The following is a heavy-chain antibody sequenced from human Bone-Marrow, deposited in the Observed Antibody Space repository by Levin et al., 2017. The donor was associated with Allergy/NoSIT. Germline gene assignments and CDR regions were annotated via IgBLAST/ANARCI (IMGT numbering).Heavy chain of an antibody. Sequence: SGPTLVKPTQTLTLTCTFSGFSLTISGEGVGWIRQPPGKALEWLALIYWDDDKRYSPSLQSRLTITRDTSKNQVVLTMTNMDPEDTATYHCAHVVAFYPYFGYWGQGTLVTVSA. V-gene: IGHV2-5*02. CDR2: IYWDDDK. CDR3: AHVVAFYPYFGY. D-gene: IGHD2-15*01. J-gene: IGHJ4*02. CDR1: GFSLTISGEG.